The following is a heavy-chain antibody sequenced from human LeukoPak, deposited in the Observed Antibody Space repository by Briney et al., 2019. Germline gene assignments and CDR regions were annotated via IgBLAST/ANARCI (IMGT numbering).Heavy chain of an antibody. CDR1: GFTFSSYS. Sequence: GGSLRLSCAASGFTFSSYSMNWVRQAPGKGLEWVSSISSSSSYIYYADSVKGRFTISRDNTMNSLYLQMSSLRAEDTAVYYCATDRGWRTSGYYLYYFEYWGQGTLATYPS. J-gene: IGHJ4*02. V-gene: IGHV3-21*01. CDR3: ATDRGWRTSGYYLYYFEY. CDR2: ISSSSSYI. D-gene: IGHD3-3*01.